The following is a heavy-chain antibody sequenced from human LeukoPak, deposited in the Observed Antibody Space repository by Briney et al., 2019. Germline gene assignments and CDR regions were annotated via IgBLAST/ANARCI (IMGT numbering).Heavy chain of an antibody. J-gene: IGHJ6*02. D-gene: IGHD3-3*01. V-gene: IGHV5-51*01. CDR2: IYPGDSDT. Sequence: VESLKISCKGSGYSFTSYWIGWVRQMPGKGLEWMGIIYPGDSDTRYSPSFQGQVTIAADKSISTAYLQWSSLKASDTVMYYCARRSLAYYDFWSGYCRSSHENYGMDVWGQGPTVPVSS. CDR1: GYSFTSYW. CDR3: ARRSLAYYDFWSGYCRSSHENYGMDV.